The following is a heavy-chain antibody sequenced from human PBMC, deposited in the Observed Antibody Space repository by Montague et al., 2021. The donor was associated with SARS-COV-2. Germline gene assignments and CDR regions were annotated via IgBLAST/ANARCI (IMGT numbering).Heavy chain of an antibody. Sequence: SLRLSCAASGFTLRNYYISWIRQAPGKGLEWVSYISSSGSYRDYADSVKGRFTISRDTGRNSVHLQIDSLRAEDTAVYYCARDYDVWNDYPKWFFDLRGRGTLVTVSS. CDR1: GFTLRNYY. D-gene: IGHD3-3*01. CDR3: ARDYDVWNDYPKWFFDL. CDR2: ISSSGSYR. V-gene: IGHV3-11*06. J-gene: IGHJ2*01.